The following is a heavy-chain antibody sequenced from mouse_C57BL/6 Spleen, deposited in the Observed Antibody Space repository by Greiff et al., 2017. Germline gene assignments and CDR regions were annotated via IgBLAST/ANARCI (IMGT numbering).Heavy chain of an antibody. CDR3: AREYTGGYYAMDY. V-gene: IGHV1-26*01. Sequence: EVQLQQSGPELVKPGASVKISCKASGYTFTDYYMNWVKQSHGKSLEWIGDINPNNGGTSYNQKFKGKATLTVDKSSSTAYMELRSLTSEDSAVYYCAREYTGGYYAMDYWGQGTSVTVSS. CDR1: GYTFTDYY. J-gene: IGHJ4*01. D-gene: IGHD5-1*01. CDR2: INPNNGGT.